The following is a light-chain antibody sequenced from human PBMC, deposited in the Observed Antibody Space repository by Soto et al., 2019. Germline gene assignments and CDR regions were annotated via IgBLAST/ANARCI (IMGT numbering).Light chain of an antibody. CDR2: GAS. V-gene: IGKV3-15*01. CDR3: HQYNNWPPIT. CDR1: QSVSSN. Sequence: IVVSLSPATLSVSKGERATPSCRASQSVSSNLAWYQQKPGQAPRLLIYGASTRATGIPARFSGSGSGTDFTLTISSLQSEDFAVYYCHQYNNWPPITFGQGTRLEIK. J-gene: IGKJ5*01.